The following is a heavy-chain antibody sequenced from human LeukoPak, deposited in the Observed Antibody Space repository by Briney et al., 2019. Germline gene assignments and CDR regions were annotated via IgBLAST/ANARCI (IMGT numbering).Heavy chain of an antibody. J-gene: IGHJ4*02. CDR2: INGAGGNA. D-gene: IGHD3-16*01. V-gene: IGHV3-23*01. Sequence: PGGSLRLSCAASGFTFSDYAVSWVRQAPGKGLEWVSAINGAGGNAYYADSVKGRFTISRDNSKNTLYLQMNSLRAEDTALYYCAKSAAGSWGSLFHYWGQGTLVTVSS. CDR1: GFTFSDYA. CDR3: AKSAAGSWGSLFHY.